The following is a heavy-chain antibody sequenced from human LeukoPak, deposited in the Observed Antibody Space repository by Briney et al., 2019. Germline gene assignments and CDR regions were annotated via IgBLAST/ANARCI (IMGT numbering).Heavy chain of an antibody. J-gene: IGHJ6*02. D-gene: IGHD2-2*01. CDR1: GFTFSNYW. Sequence: GGSLRLSCAASGFTFSNYWMSWVRQAPGKGLEWVANIKQDGSEKYYVDSVKGRFTISRDSAKNSLYLQMNSLRAEDTAVYYCARMGYCSSTSCPPLTRMDVWGQGTTVTVSS. CDR3: ARMGYCSSTSCPPLTRMDV. V-gene: IGHV3-7*01. CDR2: IKQDGSEK.